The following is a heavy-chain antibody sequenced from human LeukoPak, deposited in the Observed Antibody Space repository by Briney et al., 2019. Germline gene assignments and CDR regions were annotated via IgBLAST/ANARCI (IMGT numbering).Heavy chain of an antibody. CDR3: ARRASSGWGIDY. CDR2: INHSGST. CDR1: GESFSGYY. J-gene: IGHJ4*02. D-gene: IGHD6-19*01. V-gene: IGHV4-34*01. Sequence: SETLSLTCAVYGESFSGYYWSWIRQPPGKGLEWIGEINHSGSTNYNPSLKSRVTISVDTSKNQFSLKLSSVTAADTAVYYCARRASSGWGIDYWGQGTLVTVSS.